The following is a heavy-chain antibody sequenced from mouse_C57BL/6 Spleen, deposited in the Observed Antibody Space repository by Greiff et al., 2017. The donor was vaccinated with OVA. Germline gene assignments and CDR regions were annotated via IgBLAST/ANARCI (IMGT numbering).Heavy chain of an antibody. D-gene: IGHD3-2*02. V-gene: IGHV1-64*01. CDR2: IHPNSGST. Sequence: QVQLQQPGAELVKPGASVKLSCKASGYTFTSYWMHWVKQRPGQGLEWIGMIHPNSGSTNYNEKFKSKATLTVDKSSSTAYMQLSSLTSEDSAVYYCARDSSGYELDFDYWGQGTTLTVSS. CDR1: GYTFTSYW. J-gene: IGHJ2*01. CDR3: ARDSSGYELDFDY.